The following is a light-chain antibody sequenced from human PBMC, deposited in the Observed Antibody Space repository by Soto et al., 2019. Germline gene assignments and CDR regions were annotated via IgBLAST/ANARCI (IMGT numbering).Light chain of an antibody. V-gene: IGLV2-14*01. J-gene: IGLJ1*01. Sequence: QSALTQPASVSGSPGQSITISCTGTSSDVGRYNYVSWYQQHPGKAPKFMIYEVSNRPSGVSNRFSGSKSGNTASLTISGLRTEDEADYYCSSYRRTNSFVFGTGTKVPS. CDR2: EVS. CDR1: SSDVGRYNY. CDR3: SSYRRTNSFV.